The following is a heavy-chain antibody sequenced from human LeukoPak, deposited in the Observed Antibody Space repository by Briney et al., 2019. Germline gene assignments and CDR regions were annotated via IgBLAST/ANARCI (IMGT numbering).Heavy chain of an antibody. J-gene: IGHJ6*03. V-gene: IGHV1-69*02. D-gene: IGHD3-3*01. Sequence: SVKVSCKASGGTFSSYTISWVRQAPGQGLEWLGRIIPILGIANYAQKFQGRVTITADKSTSTAYMELSSLRSEDTAVYYCARGTISLPNYYMDVWGKGTTVTVSS. CDR1: GGTFSSYT. CDR2: IIPILGIA. CDR3: ARGTISLPNYYMDV.